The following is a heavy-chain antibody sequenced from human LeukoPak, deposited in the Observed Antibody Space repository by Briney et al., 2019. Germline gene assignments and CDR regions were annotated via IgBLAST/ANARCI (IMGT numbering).Heavy chain of an antibody. Sequence: SSETLSLTCTVSGGSVSSYYCNWIRQAAGKGLEWIGRIFTSGSTNYNPSLKSRVTMSVDTSKNQFSLQLSSATAADTAVYYCARGSNGMGVWGQGTTVIVSS. CDR2: IFTSGST. V-gene: IGHV4-4*07. CDR3: ARGSNGMGV. CDR1: GGSVSSYY. J-gene: IGHJ6*02.